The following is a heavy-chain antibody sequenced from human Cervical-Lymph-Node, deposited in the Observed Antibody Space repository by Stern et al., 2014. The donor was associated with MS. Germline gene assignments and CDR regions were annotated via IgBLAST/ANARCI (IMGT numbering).Heavy chain of an antibody. D-gene: IGHD5-18*01. V-gene: IGHV5-51*03. CDR2: IYPGDADT. CDR3: ARPGDDTAKYGLDV. J-gene: IGHJ6*02. Sequence: VQLVQSGAALQKPGASLKISCKGSGYSFATYWIGWVRPLPRKGQERVGVIYPGDADTRYSPSFQGQVTISADKSTSTAYLHWSSLKASDTAMYYCARPGDDTAKYGLDVWGQGTTVTVSS. CDR1: GYSFATYW.